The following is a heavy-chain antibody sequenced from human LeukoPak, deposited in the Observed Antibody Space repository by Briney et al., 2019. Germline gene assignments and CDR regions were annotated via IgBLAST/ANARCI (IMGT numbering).Heavy chain of an antibody. D-gene: IGHD2-2*01. CDR2: INHSGST. CDR3: ARGSSYCSSTSCYAGWFDP. Sequence: KPSETLSLTCAVYGGSFSGYYWSWIRQPPGKGLERIGEINHSGSTNYNPSLKSRVTISVDTSKNQFSLKLSSVTAADTAVYYCARGSSYCSSTSCYAGWFDPWGQGTLVTVSS. V-gene: IGHV4-34*01. CDR1: GGSFSGYY. J-gene: IGHJ5*02.